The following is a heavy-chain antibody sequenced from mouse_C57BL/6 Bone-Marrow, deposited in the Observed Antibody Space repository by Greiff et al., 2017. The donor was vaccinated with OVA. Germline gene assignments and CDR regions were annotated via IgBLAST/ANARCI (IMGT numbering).Heavy chain of an antibody. V-gene: IGHV1-59*01. J-gene: IGHJ3*01. CDR1: GYTFTSYW. CDR3: ARDSNYSGFAY. CDR2: IDPSDSYT. D-gene: IGHD2-5*01. Sequence: VQLQQPGAELVRSGTSVKLSCKASGYTFTSYWMHWVKQRPGQGLEWIGVIDPSDSYTNYNQKFKGKATLTVDTSSSTAYMQLSSLTSEDSAVYYCARDSNYSGFAYWGQGTLVTVSA.